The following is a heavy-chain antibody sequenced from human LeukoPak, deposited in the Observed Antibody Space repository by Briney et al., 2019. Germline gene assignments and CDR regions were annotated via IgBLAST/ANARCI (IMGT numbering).Heavy chain of an antibody. CDR1: GGSISSYY. D-gene: IGHD1-26*01. J-gene: IGHJ4*02. Sequence: SETLSLTCTVSGGSISSYYWTWIRQPPGKGLEWIVYIYYSGSTNYNPSLKSRVTISVDTSKNQFSLKLTSVTAADTAVYYCARGVNSGYFDYCGQGTLVTVSS. CDR3: ARGVNSGYFDY. V-gene: IGHV4-59*01. CDR2: IYYSGST.